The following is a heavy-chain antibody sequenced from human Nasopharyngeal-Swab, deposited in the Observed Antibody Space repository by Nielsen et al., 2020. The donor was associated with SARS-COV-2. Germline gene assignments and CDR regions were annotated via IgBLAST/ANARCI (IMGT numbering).Heavy chain of an antibody. CDR2: VSSDGNNA. CDR3: AAGRWYRGGNDAFDI. Sequence: GESLKISCAASGFSFSNYGMQWVRQAPGKGLEWVGVVSSDGNNAWYADSLKGRFALSRDNSKNTVDLQMNSLRAEDTAVYYCAAGRWYRGGNDAFDIWGQGTMVTVSS. CDR1: GFSFSNYG. V-gene: IGHV3-30*03. J-gene: IGHJ3*02. D-gene: IGHD4-23*01.